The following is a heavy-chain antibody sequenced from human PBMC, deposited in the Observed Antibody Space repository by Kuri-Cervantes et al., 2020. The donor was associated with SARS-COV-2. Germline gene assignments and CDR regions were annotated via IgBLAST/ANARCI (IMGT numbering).Heavy chain of an antibody. Sequence: ESLKISWTGAGGSISSSSYYWGWIRQPPGKGLEWIGSIYYSGSTYYNPSLKSRVTISVDTSKNQFSLKLSSVTAADTAVYYCARREIAARRLFDYWGQGTLVTVSS. CDR3: ARREIAARRLFDY. V-gene: IGHV4-39*01. D-gene: IGHD6-6*01. CDR1: GGSISSSSYY. J-gene: IGHJ4*02. CDR2: IYYSGST.